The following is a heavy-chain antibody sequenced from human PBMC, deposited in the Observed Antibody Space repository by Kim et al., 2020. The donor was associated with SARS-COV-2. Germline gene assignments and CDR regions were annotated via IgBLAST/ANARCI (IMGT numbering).Heavy chain of an antibody. J-gene: IGHJ4*02. V-gene: IGHV4-34*01. CDR3: ARGFEITMVRGVIIPPLYYFDY. Sequence: SETLSLTCAVYGGSFSGYYWSWIRQPPGKGLEWIGEVNHSGSTNYNPSLKSRVTRSVDTSKNQFSLKLSSVTAADTAVYYCARGFEITMVRGVIIPPLYYFDYWGQGTPVTVSS. CDR2: VNHSGST. D-gene: IGHD3-10*01. CDR1: GGSFSGYY.